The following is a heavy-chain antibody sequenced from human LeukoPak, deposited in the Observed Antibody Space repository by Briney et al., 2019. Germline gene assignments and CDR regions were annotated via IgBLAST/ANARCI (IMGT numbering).Heavy chain of an antibody. CDR3: AAGRYYYDSSGYHPGAFDI. CDR2: IVVGSGNT. J-gene: IGHJ3*02. D-gene: IGHD3-22*01. V-gene: IGHV1-58*02. CDR1: GFTFTISA. Sequence: TSVKVSCKASGFTFTISAMQWVRQARGQRLEWIGWIVVGSGNTNYAQKFQERVTITRDMSTSTAYMELSSLRSEDTAVYYCAAGRYYYDSSGYHPGAFDIWGQGTMVTVSS.